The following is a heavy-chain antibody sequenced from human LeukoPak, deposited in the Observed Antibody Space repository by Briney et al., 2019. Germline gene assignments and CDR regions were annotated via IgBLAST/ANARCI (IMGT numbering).Heavy chain of an antibody. CDR1: GYTFTGYY. D-gene: IGHD6-19*01. CDR3: ASMMGIAVAGTSPFDY. J-gene: IGHJ4*02. Sequence: ASVKVSCKASGYTFTGYYMHWVRQAPGQGLEWMGWINPNSGGANYAQKFQDRVTMTRDTSISTAYMELSRLRSDDTAVYYCASMMGIAVAGTSPFDYWGQGTLVTVSS. CDR2: INPNSGGA. V-gene: IGHV1-2*02.